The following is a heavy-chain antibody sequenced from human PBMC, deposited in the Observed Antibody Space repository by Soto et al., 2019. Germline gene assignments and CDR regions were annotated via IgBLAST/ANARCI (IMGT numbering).Heavy chain of an antibody. D-gene: IGHD3-22*01. CDR1: GYTFTSYA. J-gene: IGHJ4*02. CDR2: INAGNGNT. CDR3: ARDLRYYYDSSGYYPSTDY. Sequence: ASVKVSCKASGYTFTSYAMHWVRQAPGQRLEWMGWINAGNGNTKYAQKFQGRVTITRDTSTSTAYMELSSLRSDDTAVYYCARDLRYYYDSSGYYPSTDYWGQGTLVTVSS. V-gene: IGHV1-3*01.